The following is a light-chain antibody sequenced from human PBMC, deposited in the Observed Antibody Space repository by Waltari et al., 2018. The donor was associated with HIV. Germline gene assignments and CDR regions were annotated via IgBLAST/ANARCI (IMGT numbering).Light chain of an antibody. CDR3: YSTDTSGHHRV. CDR2: EDS. CDR1: ALPKKY. V-gene: IGLV3-10*01. J-gene: IGLJ2*01. Sequence: SYELPQPPSVSVSPGQTARITCSGDALPKKYAYWYQQKSGQAPVLVIYEDSNRPSGIPERFSGSSSGTVATLTISGAQVEDESDYYCYSTDTSGHHRVFGGGTKLTVL.